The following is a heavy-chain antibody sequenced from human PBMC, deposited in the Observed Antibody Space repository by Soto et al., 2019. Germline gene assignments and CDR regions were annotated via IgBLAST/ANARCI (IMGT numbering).Heavy chain of an antibody. CDR1: GYTCSSYG. Sequence: QVQLAQSGAEVKKPGASVTVSCKASGYTCSSYGISWVRQAPGQGLEWVGWISVHNGYTKYATELQGRVTMTTDTSTSTAYMELRSLRSDDSAVYYCARLEHNFGPHDYWGQGTLVTVTS. J-gene: IGHJ4*02. CDR2: ISVHNGYT. D-gene: IGHD1-1*01. V-gene: IGHV1-18*01. CDR3: ARLEHNFGPHDY.